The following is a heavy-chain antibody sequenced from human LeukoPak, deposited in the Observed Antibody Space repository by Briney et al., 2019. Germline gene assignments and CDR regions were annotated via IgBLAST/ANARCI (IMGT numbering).Heavy chain of an antibody. CDR1: GGTFSSYA. V-gene: IGHV1-69*05. CDR2: IIPIFGTA. D-gene: IGHD3-10*01. J-gene: IGHJ5*02. CDR3: ARVHNGVFDP. Sequence: GASVKDSCKASGGTFSSYAISWVRQAPGQGLEWMGGIIPIFGTANYAQKFQGRVTITTDESTSTAYMELSSLRSEDTAVYYCARVHNGVFDPWGQGTLVTVSS.